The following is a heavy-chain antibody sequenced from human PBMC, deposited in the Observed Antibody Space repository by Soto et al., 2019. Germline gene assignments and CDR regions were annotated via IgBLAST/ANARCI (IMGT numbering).Heavy chain of an antibody. CDR3: ARGVTGGAFQY. CDR1: GFSFSDYT. J-gene: IGHJ1*01. Sequence: EVQLVESGGGLVQPGGSLRLSCAAAGFSFSDYTMNWVRQTPERGLEWVSYISSGADTLYYADSVRGRFTVSRDNDKNSLYLQMNSLRDEDTAIYYCARGVTGGAFQYWGQGALVTVSS. D-gene: IGHD3-16*01. CDR2: ISSGADTL. V-gene: IGHV3-48*02.